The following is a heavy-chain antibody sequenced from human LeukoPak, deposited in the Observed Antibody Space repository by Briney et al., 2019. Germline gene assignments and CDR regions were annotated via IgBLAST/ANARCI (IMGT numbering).Heavy chain of an antibody. CDR2: IYSSGST. CDR1: GASINSGSNY. V-gene: IGHV4-39*01. D-gene: IGHD5-18*01. CDR3: ARSDGYGLVGI. J-gene: IGHJ3*02. Sequence: SETLSLTCRVSGASINSGSNYWGWIRQPPGKILEWIGSIYSSGSTYYNPSLKSRVIIMIDTPKNHFSLTLSSVTAADTAVYYCARSDGYGLVGIWGQGTMVTVSS.